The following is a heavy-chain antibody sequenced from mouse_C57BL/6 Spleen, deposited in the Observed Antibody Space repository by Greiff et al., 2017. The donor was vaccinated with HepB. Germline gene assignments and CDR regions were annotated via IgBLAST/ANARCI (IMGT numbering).Heavy chain of an antibody. D-gene: IGHD1-1*01. V-gene: IGHV1-9*01. CDR3: ARSRYYGSITNYAMDY. Sequence: VQRVESGAELMKPGASVKLSCKATGYTFTGYWIEWVKQRPGHGLEWIGEILPGSGSTNYNEKFKGKATFTADTSSNTAYMQLSSLTTADSAIYYCARSRYYGSITNYAMDYWGQRTSVTVSS. CDR1: GYTFTGYW. J-gene: IGHJ4*01. CDR2: ILPGSGST.